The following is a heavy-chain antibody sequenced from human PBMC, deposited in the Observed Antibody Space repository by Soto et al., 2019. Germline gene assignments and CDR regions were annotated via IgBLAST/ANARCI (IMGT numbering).Heavy chain of an antibody. J-gene: IGHJ6*02. CDR2: ISAYNGNT. CDR1: GYTFTSYV. Sequence: QVQLVQSGAEVKKPGASVKVSCKASGYTFTSYVISWVPQAPGQGLEWMGWISAYNGNTNYAQKFQGRVTMTTDTSTSTAYMELRSLRSDDTAVYYCASYREQLVLYGMDVWGQGTTVTVSS. D-gene: IGHD6-13*01. CDR3: ASYREQLVLYGMDV. V-gene: IGHV1-18*01.